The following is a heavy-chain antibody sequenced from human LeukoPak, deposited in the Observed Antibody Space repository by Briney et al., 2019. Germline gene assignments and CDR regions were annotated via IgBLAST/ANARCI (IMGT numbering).Heavy chain of an antibody. D-gene: IGHD3-3*01. J-gene: IGHJ3*02. Sequence: SETLSLTCTVSGGSIGSHYWSWIRQPPGKGLEWIGYIYYSGSTNYNPSLKSRVTISVDTSKNQFSLKLSSVTAADTAVYYCAREVIFWSGYGLNAFDIWGQGTMVTVSS. CDR3: AREVIFWSGYGLNAFDI. V-gene: IGHV4-59*11. CDR2: IYYSGST. CDR1: GGSIGSHY.